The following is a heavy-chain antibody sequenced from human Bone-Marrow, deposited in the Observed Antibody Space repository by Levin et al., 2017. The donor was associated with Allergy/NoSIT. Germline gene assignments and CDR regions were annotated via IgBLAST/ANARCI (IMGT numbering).Heavy chain of an antibody. CDR1: GFSFTNYE. V-gene: IGHV3-21*01. CDR3: ARDVYGSGSY. J-gene: IGHJ4*02. D-gene: IGHD3-10*01. CDR2: ISYISSYI. Sequence: PGGSLRLSCAASGFSFTNYEMTWVRQAPGKGLEWVSTISYISSYIYYADSVKGRFTISRDNAKNSLFLQMNSLRAEDTALYNWARDVYGSGSYWGQGTLVTVSS.